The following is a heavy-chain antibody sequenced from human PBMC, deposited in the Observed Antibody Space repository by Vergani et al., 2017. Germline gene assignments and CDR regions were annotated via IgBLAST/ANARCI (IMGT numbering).Heavy chain of an antibody. J-gene: IGHJ6*03. CDR3: ARDAQTALELRDYYYYYMDV. CDR1: GFTFSSYG. Sequence: QVQLVESGGGVVQPGRSLRLSCAASGFTFSSYGMHWVRQAPGKGLEWVAVIWYDGSNKYYADSVKGRFTISRDNSKNTLYLQMNSLRAEHTAVYYCARDAQTALELRDYYYYYMDVWGKGTTVTVSS. CDR2: IWYDGSNK. D-gene: IGHD1-7*01. V-gene: IGHV3-33*01.